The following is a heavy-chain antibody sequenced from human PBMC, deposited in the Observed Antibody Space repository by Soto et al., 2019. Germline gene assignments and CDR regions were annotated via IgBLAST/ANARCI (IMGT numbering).Heavy chain of an antibody. V-gene: IGHV5-51*01. J-gene: IGHJ6*02. CDR1: GYSFTSYW. D-gene: IGHD3-3*01. CDR3: DRSLRFSDHRRLGMDV. CDR2: IYPGDSDT. Sequence: GEYLKISCKGSGYSFTSYWIGWVRQMPGKGLEWMGIIYPGDSDTRYSPSFQGQVTISADKSISTAYLQWSSLKASDTAMYYCDRSLRFSDHRRLGMDVWDQGTTVTVSS.